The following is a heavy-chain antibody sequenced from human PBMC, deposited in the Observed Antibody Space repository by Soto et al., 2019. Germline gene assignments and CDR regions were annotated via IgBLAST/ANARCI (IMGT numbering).Heavy chain of an antibody. J-gene: IGHJ6*02. D-gene: IGHD3-16*02. V-gene: IGHV3-33*01. Sequence: HPGGSLRLSCAASGFTFSSYGMHWVRQAPGKGLEWVAVIWYDGSNKYYADSVKGRFTISRDNSKNTLYLQMNSLRAEDTAVYYCARSYHLYYYYGKDVWGQGTTVTVSS. CDR1: GFTFSSYG. CDR2: IWYDGSNK. CDR3: ARSYHLYYYYGKDV.